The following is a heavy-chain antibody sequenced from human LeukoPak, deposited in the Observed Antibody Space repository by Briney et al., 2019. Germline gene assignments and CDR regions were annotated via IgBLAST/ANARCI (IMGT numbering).Heavy chain of an antibody. CDR1: GGSISSYY. J-gene: IGHJ3*02. CDR2: IYYSGST. D-gene: IGHD7-27*01. CDR3: ARDPAGTGDGSAFDI. V-gene: IGHV4-59*01. Sequence: SETLSLTCTVSGGSISSYYWSWIRQPPGKGLEWIGYIYYSGSTNYNPSLKSRVTISVDTSKNQFSLKLSSVTAADTAVYYCARDPAGTGDGSAFDIWGQGTMVTVSS.